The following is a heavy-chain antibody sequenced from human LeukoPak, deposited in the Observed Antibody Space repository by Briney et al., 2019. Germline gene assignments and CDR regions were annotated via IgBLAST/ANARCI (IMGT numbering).Heavy chain of an antibody. D-gene: IGHD2-15*01. Sequence: MTSETLSLTCTVSGGSISSYYWGWIRQPPGKGLEWIGSIYHSGSTYYNPSLKSRVTISVDTSKNQLSLKLSSVTAADTAVYYCARGGGYCSGGSCYMNYWGQGTLVTVSS. V-gene: IGHV4-38-2*02. CDR2: IYHSGST. CDR1: GGSISSYY. J-gene: IGHJ4*02. CDR3: ARGGGYCSGGSCYMNY.